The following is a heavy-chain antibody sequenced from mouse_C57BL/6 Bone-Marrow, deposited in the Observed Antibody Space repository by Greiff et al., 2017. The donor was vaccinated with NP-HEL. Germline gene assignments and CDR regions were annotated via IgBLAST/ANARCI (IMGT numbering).Heavy chain of an antibody. D-gene: IGHD1-1*01. CDR2: ISYDGSN. V-gene: IGHV3-6*01. Sequence: DVKLVESGPGLVKPSQSLSLTCSVTGYSIISGYYWNWIRQFPGNKLEWMAYISYDGSNNYNSSLKNRISITRDISKNQFFLKLTSVTTEDTATYYCAREGGYYGSPFAYWGQGTLVTVS. CDR3: AREGGYYGSPFAY. J-gene: IGHJ3*01. CDR1: GYSIISGYY.